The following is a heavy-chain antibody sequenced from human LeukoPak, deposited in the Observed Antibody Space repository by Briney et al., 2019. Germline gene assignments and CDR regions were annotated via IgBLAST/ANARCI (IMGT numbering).Heavy chain of an antibody. CDR3: AGPYGVANY. Sequence: GGSLRLSCAASGFTFSSYAMSWVRQAPEKGLEWVSAISGSGGGTYYADSVKGRFTISRDNSKNTLYLQMNSLRAEDTAVYYCAGPYGVANYWGQGTLVTVSS. CDR1: GFTFSSYA. D-gene: IGHD2-15*01. V-gene: IGHV3-23*01. CDR2: ISGSGGGT. J-gene: IGHJ4*02.